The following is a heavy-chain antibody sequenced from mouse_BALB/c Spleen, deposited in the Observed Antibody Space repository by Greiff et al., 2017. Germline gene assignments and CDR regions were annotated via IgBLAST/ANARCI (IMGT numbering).Heavy chain of an antibody. J-gene: IGHJ4*01. Sequence: EVKLVESGGGLVKPGGSLKLSCAASGFTFSDYYMYWVRQTPEKRLEWVATISDGGSYTYYPDSVKGRFTISRDNAKNNLYLQMSSLKSEDTAMYYCAREYGNYVGAMDYWGQGTSVTVSS. V-gene: IGHV5-4*02. CDR3: AREYGNYVGAMDY. CDR1: GFTFSDYY. D-gene: IGHD2-10*02. CDR2: ISDGGSYT.